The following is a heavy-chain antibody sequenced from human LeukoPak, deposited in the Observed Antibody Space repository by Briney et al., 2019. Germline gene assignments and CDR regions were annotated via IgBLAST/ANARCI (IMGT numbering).Heavy chain of an antibody. D-gene: IGHD3-10*01. Sequence: PGGSLRLSCAASGFTFSSYSMNWVRQAPGKGLEWVSSISSSSSYIYYADSVKGRFTISRDNAKNPLYLQMNSLRAEDAAVYYCARAWSWRGRPLDHWGQGTLVTVSS. CDR1: GFTFSSYS. CDR2: ISSSSSYI. J-gene: IGHJ4*02. CDR3: ARAWSWRGRPLDH. V-gene: IGHV3-21*01.